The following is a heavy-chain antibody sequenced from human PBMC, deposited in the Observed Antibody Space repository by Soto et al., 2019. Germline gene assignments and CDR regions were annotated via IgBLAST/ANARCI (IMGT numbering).Heavy chain of an antibody. D-gene: IGHD5-18*01. V-gene: IGHV3-48*02. Sequence: GGSLRLPCAASGVTSSSYSMDWVRQAPGKGLEWVSYISSSSSTIYYADSVKGRFTISRDNAKNSLYLQMNSLRDEDTAVYYCARDSGYSYGPFDYWGQGTLVTVSS. CDR1: GVTSSSYS. CDR2: ISSSSSTI. CDR3: ARDSGYSYGPFDY. J-gene: IGHJ4*02.